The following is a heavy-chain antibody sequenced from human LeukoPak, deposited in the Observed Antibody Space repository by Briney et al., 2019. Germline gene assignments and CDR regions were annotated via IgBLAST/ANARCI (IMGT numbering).Heavy chain of an antibody. D-gene: IGHD6-6*01. V-gene: IGHV4-59*01. CDR2: IYYTGRT. CDR1: GGSISSFY. Sequence: SETLSLTCTVSGGSISSFYWSWIRQPPGKGLEWIGYIYYTGRTNYNPSLKSRVTMSVDTSKNRFPLKLSSVTAADTAVYYCAREGASAARLPYKYYYYMDVWGKGTTVTVSS. CDR3: AREGASAARLPYKYYYYMDV. J-gene: IGHJ6*03.